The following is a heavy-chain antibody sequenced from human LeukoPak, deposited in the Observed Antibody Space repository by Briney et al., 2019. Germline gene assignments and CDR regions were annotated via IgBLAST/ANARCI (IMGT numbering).Heavy chain of an antibody. CDR1: GVSFSGYY. CDR2: INHSGST. D-gene: IGHD2-15*01. J-gene: IGHJ4*02. Sequence: SETLSLTCAVYGVSFSGYYWSWIRQPPGKGLEWIGEINHSGSTNYNPSLKSRVTISVDTSKNQFSLKLSSVTAADTAVYYCARMGGYCSGGSCYEIDYWGQGTLVTVSS. V-gene: IGHV4-34*01. CDR3: ARMGGYCSGGSCYEIDY.